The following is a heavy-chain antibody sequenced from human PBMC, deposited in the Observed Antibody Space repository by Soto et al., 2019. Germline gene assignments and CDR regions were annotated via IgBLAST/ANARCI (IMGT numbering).Heavy chain of an antibody. CDR2: ISWNHVTT. Sequence: GGSLRLSCAASGFRFDDYAMHWVRQAPGKGLEWLSGISWNHVTTGYADSVKGRFTISRDNAKNSLLLQMNSLRAEDTAVYYCAKDKDAHGTTVTHFDNWGQGTQVTVSS. CDR1: GFRFDDYA. D-gene: IGHD4-17*01. J-gene: IGHJ4*02. V-gene: IGHV3-9*01. CDR3: AKDKDAHGTTVTHFDN.